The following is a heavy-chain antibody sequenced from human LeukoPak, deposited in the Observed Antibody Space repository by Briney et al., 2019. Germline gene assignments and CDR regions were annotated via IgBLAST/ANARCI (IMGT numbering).Heavy chain of an antibody. CDR1: GFTFSSYA. CDR2: ISYDGSNK. D-gene: IGHD6-13*01. Sequence: TGGSLRLSCAASGFTFSSYAMHWVRQAPGKGLEWVAVISYDGSNKYYADSVKGRFTISRDNSKNTLYLQMNSLRAEDTAVYYCARDVGIATRTYWFDPWGQGTLVTVSS. J-gene: IGHJ5*02. CDR3: ARDVGIATRTYWFDP. V-gene: IGHV3-30-3*01.